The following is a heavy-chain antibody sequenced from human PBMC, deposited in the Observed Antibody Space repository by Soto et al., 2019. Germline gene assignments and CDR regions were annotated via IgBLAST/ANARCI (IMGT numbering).Heavy chain of an antibody. Sequence: ASVTVSCQASGYTFTGYYMHWVRQAPGQGLEWMGWMNPNSGNTGYAQKFQGRVTMTRNTSISTAYMELSSLRSEDTAVYYCARVGAARRRFNWFDPWGQGTLVTVSS. CDR1: GYTFTGYY. J-gene: IGHJ5*02. D-gene: IGHD6-6*01. CDR3: ARVGAARRRFNWFDP. V-gene: IGHV1-8*02. CDR2: MNPNSGNT.